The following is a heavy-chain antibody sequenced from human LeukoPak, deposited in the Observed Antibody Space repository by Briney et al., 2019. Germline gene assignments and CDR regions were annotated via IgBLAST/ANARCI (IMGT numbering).Heavy chain of an antibody. Sequence: ASVKVSCKASGYTFTGYYMHWVRQAPGQGLEWMGWINPNSGGTNYAQKFQGRVTMTRDTSTSTAYMELRSLRSDDTAVYYCARVVRWDIVVVTAADYWGQGTLVTVSS. V-gene: IGHV1-2*02. CDR1: GYTFTGYY. CDR2: INPNSGGT. D-gene: IGHD2-21*02. J-gene: IGHJ4*02. CDR3: ARVVRWDIVVVTAADY.